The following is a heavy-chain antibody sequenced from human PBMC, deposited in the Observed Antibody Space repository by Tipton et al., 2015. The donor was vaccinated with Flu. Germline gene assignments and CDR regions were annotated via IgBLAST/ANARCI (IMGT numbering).Heavy chain of an antibody. Sequence: QSGAEVTKPGTSLRISCEASGYTFTNYAISWVRQAPGQGLEWMAWISAYNGNTHFAQKFQDRVSVTTDTYTNTAYMEVRSLRFDDTAVYFCARGGMAAPYYFDSWGQGTLVTVSS. J-gene: IGHJ4*02. V-gene: IGHV1-18*01. CDR2: ISAYNGNT. D-gene: IGHD5-24*01. CDR3: ARGGMAAPYYFDS. CDR1: GYTFTNYA.